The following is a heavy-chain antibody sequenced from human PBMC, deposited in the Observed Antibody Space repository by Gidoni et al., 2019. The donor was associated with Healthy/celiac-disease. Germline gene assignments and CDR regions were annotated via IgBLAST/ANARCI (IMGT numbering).Heavy chain of an antibody. D-gene: IGHD3-3*01. CDR3: ARGDDFWSGYYTYHDAFDI. Sequence: QVQLVVSGGGVVQPGGSLGLSCAASGFHFSISAMHWVRQAPGKGLEWVAVISHDGSNKYYADAVKVRFTISRDNSKNTLYLQMNSLRAEDTAVYYCARGDDFWSGYYTYHDAFDIWGQGTMVTVSS. J-gene: IGHJ3*02. CDR1: GFHFSISA. CDR2: ISHDGSNK. V-gene: IGHV3-30-3*01.